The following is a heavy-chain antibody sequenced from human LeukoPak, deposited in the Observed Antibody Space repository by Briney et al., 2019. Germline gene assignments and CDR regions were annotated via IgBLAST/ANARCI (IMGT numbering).Heavy chain of an antibody. CDR1: GFTVSSNY. CDR3: ARASITSTGYYYGMDV. V-gene: IGHV3-66*01. Sequence: PGGSLRLSCAASGFTVSSNYMSWVRQAPGKGLEWVSVIYSGGSTYYADSVKGRFTISRDNSKNTLYLQMSSLRAEDTAVYYCARASITSTGYYYGMDVWGQGTTVTVSS. CDR2: IYSGGST. D-gene: IGHD3-10*01. J-gene: IGHJ6*02.